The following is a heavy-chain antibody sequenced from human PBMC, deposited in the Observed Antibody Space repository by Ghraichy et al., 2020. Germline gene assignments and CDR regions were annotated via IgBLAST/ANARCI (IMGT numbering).Heavy chain of an antibody. Sequence: SETLSLTCTVSGGSISSYYWSWIRQPPGKGLEWIGYIYYSGSTNYNPSLKSRVTISVDTSKNQFSLKLSSVTAADTAVYYCARDAYNNHSSSPGFDPWGQGTLVTVSS. CDR3: ARDAYNNHSSSPGFDP. CDR2: IYYSGST. CDR1: GGSISSYY. J-gene: IGHJ5*02. V-gene: IGHV4-59*01. D-gene: IGHD6-6*01.